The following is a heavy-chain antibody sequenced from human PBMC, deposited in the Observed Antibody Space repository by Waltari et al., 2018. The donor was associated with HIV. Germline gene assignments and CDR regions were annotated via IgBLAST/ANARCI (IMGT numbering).Heavy chain of an antibody. J-gene: IGHJ3*02. Sequence: QVQLLQSGAEVKKPGASVKVSCKASGYTFSGHYMHWVRQAPGQGLEWRGRINPYTGDTKYAQRFQGRVTMTRDTSISTAYMDLSRLRSDDTAVYYCARVGWLGDDAFDIWGQGTMVTVSS. CDR2: INPYTGDT. CDR1: GYTFSGHY. CDR3: ARVGWLGDDAFDI. D-gene: IGHD3-10*01. V-gene: IGHV1-2*06.